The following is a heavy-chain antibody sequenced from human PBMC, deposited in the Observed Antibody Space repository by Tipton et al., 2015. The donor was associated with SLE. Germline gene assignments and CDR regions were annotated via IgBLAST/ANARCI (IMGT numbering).Heavy chain of an antibody. CDR3: ARDIGYYDSSGLDFDY. J-gene: IGHJ4*02. D-gene: IGHD3-22*01. V-gene: IGHV4-61*09. Sequence: TLSLTCTVSGGSISSGSYYWSWIRQPAGKGLEWIGHIYTSGSTNYNPPLKSRVTISVDTSKNQFSLKLSSVTAADTAVYYCARDIGYYDSSGLDFDYWGQGTLVTVSS. CDR1: GGSISSGSYY. CDR2: IYTSGST.